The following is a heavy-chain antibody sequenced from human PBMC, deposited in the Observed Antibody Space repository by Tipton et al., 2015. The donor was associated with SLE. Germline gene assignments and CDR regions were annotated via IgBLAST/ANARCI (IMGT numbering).Heavy chain of an antibody. V-gene: IGHV4-30-4*01. CDR1: GGSISSGDYY. Sequence: TLSLTCTVSGGSISSGDYYWSWIRQPPGKGLEWIGYIYYSGSTYYNPSLKSRVTISIDTSKNQFSLKLSSVTAADTAVYYCARGGYSSSSPDYWGQGTLVTVSS. CDR3: ARGGYSSSSPDY. D-gene: IGHD6-13*01. J-gene: IGHJ4*02. CDR2: IYYSGST.